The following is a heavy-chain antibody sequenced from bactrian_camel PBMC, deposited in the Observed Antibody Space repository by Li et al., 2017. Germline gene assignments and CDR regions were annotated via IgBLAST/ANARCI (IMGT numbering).Heavy chain of an antibody. J-gene: IGHJ6*01. V-gene: IGHV3S31*01. CDR2: INSGGGRT. D-gene: IGHD8*01. CDR1: GATFSSYF. CDR3: AASPLKPKPWTAVSEYNT. Sequence: VQLVESGGGSVQAGGSLRLSCAASGATFSSYFMGWFRQAPGKEREGVASINSGGGRTYYADSVKGRFTLSEDSAKNTLYLQMDALKPEDTAIYYCAASPLKPKPWTAVSEYNTWGQGTQVTVS.